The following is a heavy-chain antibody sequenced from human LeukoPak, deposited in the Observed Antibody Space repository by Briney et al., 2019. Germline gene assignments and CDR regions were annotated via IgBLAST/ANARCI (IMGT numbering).Heavy chain of an antibody. D-gene: IGHD3-22*01. CDR3: ARLGHSSGYRMDPYYMDV. Sequence: ETSETLSLTCTVSGGSISSYYWSWIRQPPGKGLEWIGYIYYSGSTNYNPSLKSRVTISVDTSKNQFSLKLSSVTAADTAVYYCARLGHSSGYRMDPYYMDVWGKGTTVTVSS. CDR1: GGSISSYY. CDR2: IYYSGST. V-gene: IGHV4-59*01. J-gene: IGHJ6*03.